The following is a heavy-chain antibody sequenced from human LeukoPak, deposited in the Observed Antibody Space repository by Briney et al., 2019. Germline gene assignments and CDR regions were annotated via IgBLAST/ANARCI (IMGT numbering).Heavy chain of an antibody. Sequence: HSGGSLRLSCAASGFTFSTYWMSWVRQAPGKGLEWVANIKEDGSEKYYVDSVKGRFTISRDNAKNSLYLQMNSLRAEDTAVYYCARDSATLQYYYGSGRNVGYFDYWGQGTLVTVSS. D-gene: IGHD3-10*01. CDR3: ARDSATLQYYYGSGRNVGYFDY. V-gene: IGHV3-7*01. CDR1: GFTFSTYW. CDR2: IKEDGSEK. J-gene: IGHJ4*02.